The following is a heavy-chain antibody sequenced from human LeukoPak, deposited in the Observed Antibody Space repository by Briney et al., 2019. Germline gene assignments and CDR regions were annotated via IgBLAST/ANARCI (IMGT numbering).Heavy chain of an antibody. V-gene: IGHV3-21*01. CDR1: GFTFSSYG. D-gene: IGHD3-22*01. CDR2: ISSSSSYI. CDR3: ARACVYYDSSGCDY. J-gene: IGHJ4*02. Sequence: GGSLRLSCAASGFTFSSYGMHWVRQAPGKGLEWVSSISSSSSYIYYADSVKGRFTISRDNAKKSVYLQMNSLRVEDTAVYYCARACVYYDSSGCDYWGQGTLVTVSS.